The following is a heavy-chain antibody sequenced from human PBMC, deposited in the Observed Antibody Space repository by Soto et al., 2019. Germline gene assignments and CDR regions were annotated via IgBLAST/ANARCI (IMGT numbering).Heavy chain of an antibody. CDR1: GGTFSSYT. CDR2: IIPILGIA. J-gene: IGHJ3*02. Sequence: QVQLVQSGAEVKKPGSSVKVSCKASGGTFSSYTISWVRQAPGQGLEWMGRIIPILGIANYAQKFQGRVTITADKSTSTAYMELSSLRSEDTAVYYCATMVRGVFIRDDAFDIWGQGTMVTVSS. V-gene: IGHV1-69*02. CDR3: ATMVRGVFIRDDAFDI. D-gene: IGHD3-10*01.